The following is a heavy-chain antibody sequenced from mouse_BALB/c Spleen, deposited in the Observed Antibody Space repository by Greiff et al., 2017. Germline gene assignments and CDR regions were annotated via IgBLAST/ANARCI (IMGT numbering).Heavy chain of an antibody. Sequence: QVQLKQSGAELVRPGVSVKISCKGSSYTFTDYAMHWVKQSHAKSLEWIGVISTYYGDASYNQKFKGKATMTVDKSSSTAYMELARLTSEDSAIYYCARERFAYWGQGTLVTVSA. CDR2: ISTYYGDA. V-gene: IGHV1S137*01. CDR3: ARERFAY. J-gene: IGHJ3*01. CDR1: SYTFTDYA.